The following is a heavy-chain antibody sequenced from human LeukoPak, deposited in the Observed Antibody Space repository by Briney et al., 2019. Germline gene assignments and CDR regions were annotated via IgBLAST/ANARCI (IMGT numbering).Heavy chain of an antibody. CDR3: AKTARLFDY. CDR2: ISPSSHEI. J-gene: IGHJ4*02. V-gene: IGHV3-11*06. D-gene: IGHD6-6*01. Sequence: GGSLRLSCAASGFIFSDFYMSWVRQAAGKGLECIAYISPSSHEIIYSDSVRGRFTISRDNAKNSLYLQMNSLRAEDTAVYYCAKTARLFDYWGQGTQVTVSS. CDR1: GFIFSDFY.